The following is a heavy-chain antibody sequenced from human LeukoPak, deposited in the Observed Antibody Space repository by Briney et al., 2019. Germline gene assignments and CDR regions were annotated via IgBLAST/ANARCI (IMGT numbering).Heavy chain of an antibody. V-gene: IGHV3-21*01. D-gene: IGHD4-17*01. Sequence: GGSLRLSCAASGFTFSSYSMNWVRQAPGKGLEWVSSISISSSYIYYADSVKGRFTISRDNAKNSLYLQMNSLRAEDTAVYYCASAEDDYGDDGRSDYWGQGTLVTVSS. CDR3: ASAEDDYGDDGRSDY. CDR1: GFTFSSYS. J-gene: IGHJ4*02. CDR2: ISISSSYI.